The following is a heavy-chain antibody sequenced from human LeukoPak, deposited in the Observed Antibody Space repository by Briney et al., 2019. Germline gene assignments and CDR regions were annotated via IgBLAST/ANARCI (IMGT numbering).Heavy chain of an antibody. D-gene: IGHD6-19*01. CDR1: GGSISSGGYY. V-gene: IGHV4-31*03. CDR3: ARTGIAVFRRWFDP. Sequence: SQTLSLTCTVSGGSISSGGYYWSWIRQHPGKGLEWIGYIYYSGSTYYNPSLKSRVTISVDTSKNQFSLKLSSVTAADTAVYYCARTGIAVFRRWFDPWGQGTLVTVSS. CDR2: IYYSGST. J-gene: IGHJ5*02.